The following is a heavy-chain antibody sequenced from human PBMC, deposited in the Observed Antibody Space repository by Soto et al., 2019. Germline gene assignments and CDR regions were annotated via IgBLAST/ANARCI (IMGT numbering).Heavy chain of an antibody. CDR2: VSRSGDNT. CDR1: GFTFSSFA. J-gene: IGHJ4*02. D-gene: IGHD3-9*01. Sequence: EVQLLESGGGLVQPGGSLRLSCAASGFTFSSFAMSWVRQAPGEGLEWVSAVSRSGDNTYYADSVKGRFAISRDNSKNSLYLQMNSLRAEDTAVYYCAKDFGHNDILSGYPTFGYWGQGTLVTVSS. V-gene: IGHV3-23*01. CDR3: AKDFGHNDILSGYPTFGY.